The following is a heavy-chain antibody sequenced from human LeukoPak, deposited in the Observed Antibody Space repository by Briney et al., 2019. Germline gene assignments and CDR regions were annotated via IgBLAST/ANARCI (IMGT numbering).Heavy chain of an antibody. CDR2: LYHSGNT. J-gene: IGHJ3*02. CDR1: GYSISSTYY. CDR3: ARVSPSFYFDSSGYSPDGFDI. D-gene: IGHD3-22*01. V-gene: IGHV4-38-2*02. Sequence: PSETLSLTCTVSGYSISSTYYWGWIPQPPGKGLEWIGSLYHSGNTYYDPSLKSRVTISVDTSKNPFSLKLCSVTGADTAVYLCARVSPSFYFDSSGYSPDGFDIWGQGTMVTASP.